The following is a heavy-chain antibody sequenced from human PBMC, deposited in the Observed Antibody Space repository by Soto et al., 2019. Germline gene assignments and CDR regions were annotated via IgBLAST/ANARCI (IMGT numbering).Heavy chain of an antibody. D-gene: IGHD2-2*01. CDR2: IYYSGST. J-gene: IGHJ5*02. V-gene: IGHV4-31*03. CDR1: GGSISSGGYY. CDR3: ARDLTGQPLSRGFDP. Sequence: QVQLQESGPGLVKPSQTLSLTCTVSGGSISSGGYYWSWIRQHPGKGLEWIGYIYYSGSTYYNPSLKSRVTISVDTSKNQFSLKLSAVTAADTAVYYCARDLTGQPLSRGFDPWGQGTLVTVSS.